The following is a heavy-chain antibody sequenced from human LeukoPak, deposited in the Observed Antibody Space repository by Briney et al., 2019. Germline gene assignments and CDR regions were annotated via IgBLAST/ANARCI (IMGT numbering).Heavy chain of an antibody. CDR1: GGSFSGYY. CDR3: ARHLSGYSISWYAI. Sequence: PSETLSLTCAVYGGSFSGYYWSWIRQPPGKGLEWIGEINHSGSTNYNPSLKSRVTISVDTSKNQFSLKLSSVTAADTAVYYCARHLSGYSISWYAIWGQGTMVTVSS. V-gene: IGHV4-34*01. D-gene: IGHD6-13*01. CDR2: INHSGST. J-gene: IGHJ3*02.